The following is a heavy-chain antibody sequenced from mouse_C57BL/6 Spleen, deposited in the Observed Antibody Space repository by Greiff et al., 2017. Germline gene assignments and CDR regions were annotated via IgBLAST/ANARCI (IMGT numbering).Heavy chain of an antibody. J-gene: IGHJ4*01. V-gene: IGHV5-6*01. CDR3: ARSNYDRYAMDY. CDR2: ISSGGSYT. Sequence: EVQLQESGGDLVKPGGSLKLSCAASGFTFSSYGMSWVRQTPDKRLEWVATISSGGSYTYYPDSVKGRFTISRDNAKNTLYLQMSSLKSEDTAMYYCARSNYDRYAMDYWGQGTSVTVSS. D-gene: IGHD2-5*01. CDR1: GFTFSSYG.